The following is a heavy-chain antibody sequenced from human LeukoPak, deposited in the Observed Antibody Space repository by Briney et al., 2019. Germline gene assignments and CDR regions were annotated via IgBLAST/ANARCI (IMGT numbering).Heavy chain of an antibody. V-gene: IGHV3-23*01. Sequence: GGSLRLSCVASGVTFSNYAVSWARQAPEKGLDWVSVISGSAHKIRYADSVKGRFTISRDNSENIVYLQMNNLRVEDTAVYYCAGRPTGYSSGYIHWGQGTLVTVSS. J-gene: IGHJ4*02. CDR3: AGRPTGYSSGYIH. CDR1: GVTFSNYA. D-gene: IGHD5-18*01. CDR2: ISGSAHKI.